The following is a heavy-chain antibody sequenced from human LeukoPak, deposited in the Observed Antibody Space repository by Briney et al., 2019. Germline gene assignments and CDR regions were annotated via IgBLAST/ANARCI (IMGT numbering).Heavy chain of an antibody. CDR2: FDPEDGET. CDR3: ATWHCSSTSCYEFDY. J-gene: IGHJ4*02. V-gene: IGHV1-24*01. Sequence: ASVKVSCKVSGYTLTELSMHWVRQAPGKGLEWMGGFDPEDGETIYAQKFQGRVTMTEDTPTDTAYMELSSLRSEDTAVYYCATWHCSSTSCYEFDYWGQGTLVTVSS. D-gene: IGHD2-2*01. CDR1: GYTLTELS.